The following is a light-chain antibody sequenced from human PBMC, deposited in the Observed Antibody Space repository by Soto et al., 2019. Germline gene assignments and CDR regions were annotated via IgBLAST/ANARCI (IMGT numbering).Light chain of an antibody. CDR1: QSISSY. CDR3: QKSYSTPPIT. J-gene: IGKJ5*01. V-gene: IGKV1-39*01. CDR2: AAY. Sequence: DIQMTQSPSYMYASVRDRVSIICRACQSISSYFNWYQQKPGKAHKLMIYAAYSLQSGVPSRFSGSGSGTDFTLTIRRLKPEDLATYYGQKSYSTPPITFGNGQRLEI.